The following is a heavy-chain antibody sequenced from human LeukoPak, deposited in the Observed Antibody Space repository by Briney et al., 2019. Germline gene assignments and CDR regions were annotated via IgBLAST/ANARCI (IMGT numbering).Heavy chain of an antibody. CDR1: GGSISSYY. Sequence: SETLSLTCTVSGGSISSYYWSWIRQPAGKGLEWIGRIYTSGSTNYDPSLKSRVTMSVDTSKNQFSLKLSSVTAADTAVYYCARLMTTVTIGWFDPWGQGTLVTVSS. V-gene: IGHV4-4*07. CDR3: ARLMTTVTIGWFDP. J-gene: IGHJ5*02. CDR2: IYTSGST. D-gene: IGHD4-17*01.